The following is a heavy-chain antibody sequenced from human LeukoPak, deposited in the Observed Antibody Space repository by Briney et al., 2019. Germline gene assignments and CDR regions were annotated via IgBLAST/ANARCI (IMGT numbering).Heavy chain of an antibody. Sequence: ASVKVSCKASGYTFTSYDINWVRQATGQGLEWMGWMNPNSGNTGYAQKLQGRVTMTTDTSTSTAYMELRSLRSDDTAVYYCARDIAAAGSAFDIWGQGTMVTVSS. CDR1: GYTFTSYD. V-gene: IGHV1-8*01. CDR2: MNPNSGNT. CDR3: ARDIAAAGSAFDI. D-gene: IGHD6-13*01. J-gene: IGHJ3*02.